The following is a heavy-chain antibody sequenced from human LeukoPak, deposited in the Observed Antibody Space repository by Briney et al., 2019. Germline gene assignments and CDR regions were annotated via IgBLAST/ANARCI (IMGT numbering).Heavy chain of an antibody. J-gene: IGHJ4*02. D-gene: IGHD3-10*01. Sequence: PGGSLRLSCAASGFSFSSYSMNWVRQVPGKGLEWVANIKQDGSEKHYVDSVKGRFTISRDNAKNSLYLQMNSLRAEDTAVYYCARDSGDGPYYFDYWGQGTLVTVSS. CDR3: ARDSGDGPYYFDY. CDR2: IKQDGSEK. V-gene: IGHV3-7*01. CDR1: GFSFSSYS.